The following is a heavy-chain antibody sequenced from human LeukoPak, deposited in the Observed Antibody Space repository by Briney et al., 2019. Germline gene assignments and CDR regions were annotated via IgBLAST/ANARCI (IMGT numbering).Heavy chain of an antibody. J-gene: IGHJ4*02. V-gene: IGHV4-39*01. CDR2: IYYSGSA. D-gene: IGHD5-18*01. CDR3: ARQRYSYSLVIDY. CDR1: GGSISSSSYY. Sequence: SETLSLTCTVSGGSISSSSYYWGWIRQPPGKGLEWIGSIYYSGSAYYNPSLKSRVTISVDTSKNQFSLKLSSVTAADTAVYYCARQRYSYSLVIDYWGQGTLVTVSS.